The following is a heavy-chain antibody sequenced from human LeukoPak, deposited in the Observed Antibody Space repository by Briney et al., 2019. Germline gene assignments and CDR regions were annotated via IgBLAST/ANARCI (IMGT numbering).Heavy chain of an antibody. Sequence: SETLSLTCTVSGGSISNHYWSWIRQPPVKGLEWIGYIYYSGSTNYNPSLRSRVTISVDTSKNQFSLKLSSVTAADTAVYYCARGYNSSWFDYWGQGTLVTVSS. CDR2: IYYSGST. D-gene: IGHD6-13*01. J-gene: IGHJ4*02. CDR1: GGSISNHY. V-gene: IGHV4-59*11. CDR3: ARGYNSSWFDY.